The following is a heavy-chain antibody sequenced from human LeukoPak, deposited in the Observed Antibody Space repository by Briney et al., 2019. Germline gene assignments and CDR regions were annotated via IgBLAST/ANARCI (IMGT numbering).Heavy chain of an antibody. J-gene: IGHJ4*02. D-gene: IGHD5-24*01. CDR3: AKDGGWLGSYFDY. CDR2: ISYDGSNK. V-gene: IGHV3-30*18. CDR1: GFTFSSYG. Sequence: PGGSLRLSCAASGFTFSSYGMHWVRQAPGKGLEWVAVISYDGSNKYYADPVKGRFTISRDNSKNTLYLQMNSLRAEDTAVYYCAKDGGWLGSYFDYWGQGTLVTVSS.